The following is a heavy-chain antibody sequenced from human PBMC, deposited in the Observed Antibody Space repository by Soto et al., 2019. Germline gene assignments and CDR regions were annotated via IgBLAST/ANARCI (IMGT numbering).Heavy chain of an antibody. CDR2: FDPEDGET. V-gene: IGHV1-24*01. D-gene: IGHD1-26*01. Sequence: ASVKVSCKVSGYTLTELSMHWVRQAPGKGLEWMGGFDPEDGETTYAQKFQGRVTMTEDTSTDTAYMELSSLRSEDTAVYYCATNPASKWEQYPFDIWGQVTMVAVSS. CDR3: ATNPASKWEQYPFDI. J-gene: IGHJ3*02. CDR1: GYTLTELS.